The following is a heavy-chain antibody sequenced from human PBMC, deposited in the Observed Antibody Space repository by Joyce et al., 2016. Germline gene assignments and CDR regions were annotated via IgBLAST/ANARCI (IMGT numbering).Heavy chain of an antibody. Sequence: QVQLQESGPGLVQPSQTLSLTCGVSGGSISDGGYYWSWIRQRPGQGLEWIGYINYSGNTYYNPSLKSRLTISIDMSKNQSSLRLTSVTAADTAVYYCARVPLGSAFDYWGQGILVTVSS. CDR3: ARVPLGSAFDY. CDR1: GGSISDGGYY. D-gene: IGHD7-27*01. V-gene: IGHV4-31*11. J-gene: IGHJ4*02. CDR2: INYSGNT.